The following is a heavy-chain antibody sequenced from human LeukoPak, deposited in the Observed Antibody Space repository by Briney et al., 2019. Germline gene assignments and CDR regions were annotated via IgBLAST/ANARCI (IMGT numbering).Heavy chain of an antibody. V-gene: IGHV1-8*01. Sequence: ASVKVSCKASEYTFTSYDINWVRQATGQGLKWMRWMNPNSGNTGYAQKFQGRVTMTRNTSISTAYMELSSLTFEDTAVYYCARGRHPGPTWISEYWGQGTLVTVSS. CDR1: EYTFTSYD. D-gene: IGHD5-12*01. CDR3: ARGRHPGPTWISEY. J-gene: IGHJ4*02. CDR2: MNPNSGNT.